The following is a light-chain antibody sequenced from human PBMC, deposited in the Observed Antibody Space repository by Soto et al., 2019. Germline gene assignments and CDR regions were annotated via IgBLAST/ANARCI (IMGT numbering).Light chain of an antibody. CDR2: DAS. CDR3: QQFSSYPLT. CDR1: QTVRNNY. Sequence: VLTQFPGTLSLSPGERATLSCRASQTVRNNYLAWYQQKPGQAPRLLIYDASSRATGIPDRFSGGGAGTDFTLTISRLEPEDFAVYYCQQFSSYPLTFGGGTKVDIK. V-gene: IGKV3-20*01. J-gene: IGKJ4*01.